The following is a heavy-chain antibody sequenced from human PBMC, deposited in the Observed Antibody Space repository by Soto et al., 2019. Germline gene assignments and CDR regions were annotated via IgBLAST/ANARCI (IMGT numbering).Heavy chain of an antibody. V-gene: IGHV4-39*01. Sequence: QLQLQESGPGLVKPSETLSLTCTVSGGSISSSSYYWGWIRQPPGKGLEWIGSIYYSGSTYYNPSLKSRVTISVDTSKNQFSLKLSSVTAADTAVYYCARRGYSYGVGVTSGDYWGQGTLVTVSS. J-gene: IGHJ4*02. CDR2: IYYSGST. CDR1: GGSISSSSYY. D-gene: IGHD5-18*01. CDR3: ARRGYSYGVGVTSGDY.